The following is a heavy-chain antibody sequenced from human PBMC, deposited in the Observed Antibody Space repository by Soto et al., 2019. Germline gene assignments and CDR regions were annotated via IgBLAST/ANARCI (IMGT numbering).Heavy chain of an antibody. D-gene: IGHD1-7*01. CDR3: AGENYDPILSDAFDI. CDR1: GFTFTSSA. Sequence: QMQLVQSGPEVKKPGTSVKVSCKASGFTFTSSAMQWVRQSRGQRLEWIGWIVVGSGNTNYAQKSQERVTITRDIATSTDYREQVNVRAQDAAVYYYAGENYDPILSDAFDILGQGTMVTVSS. CDR2: IVVGSGNT. V-gene: IGHV1-58*02. J-gene: IGHJ3*02.